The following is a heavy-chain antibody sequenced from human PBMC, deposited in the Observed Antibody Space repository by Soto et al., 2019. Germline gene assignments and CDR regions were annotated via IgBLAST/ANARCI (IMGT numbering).Heavy chain of an antibody. V-gene: IGHV3-33*01. Sequence: PGGSLRLSCAASGFTFSSYGMHWVRQAPGKGLEWVAVIWYDGSNKYYAESVKGRFTISRDNSKNTLYLQMNSLRAEDTAVYYCARGRYDFWSGFPAEYYFDYWGQGTLVTVSS. CDR3: ARGRYDFWSGFPAEYYFDY. J-gene: IGHJ4*02. D-gene: IGHD3-3*01. CDR1: GFTFSSYG. CDR2: IWYDGSNK.